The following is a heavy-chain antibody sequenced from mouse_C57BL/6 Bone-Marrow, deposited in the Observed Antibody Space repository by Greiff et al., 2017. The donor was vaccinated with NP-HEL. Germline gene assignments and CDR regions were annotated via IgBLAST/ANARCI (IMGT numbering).Heavy chain of an antibody. Sequence: EVKLQESGPVLVKPGASVKMSCKASGYTFTDYYMNWVKQSHGKSLEWIGVINPYNGGTSYNQKFKGKATLTVDKSSSTAYMELNSLTSEDSAVYYCARSRTYRGVAYWGQGTTLTVSS. CDR3: ARSRTYRGVAY. V-gene: IGHV1-19*01. CDR1: GYTFTDYY. J-gene: IGHJ2*01. CDR2: INPYNGGT.